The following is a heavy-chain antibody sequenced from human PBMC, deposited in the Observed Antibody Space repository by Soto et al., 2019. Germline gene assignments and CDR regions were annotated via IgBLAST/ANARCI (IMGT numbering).Heavy chain of an antibody. CDR2: ISAYNGNT. CDR1: GYTFTTYG. D-gene: IGHD3-22*01. V-gene: IGHV1-18*01. CDR3: ARGGGNDISGYYFVY. J-gene: IGHJ4*02. Sequence: ASVKVSCKASGYTFTTYGINWVRQAPGQGLEWMGWISAYNGNTNYAQKLQGRVTMTTETSTSTAYMELRSLRSDDTAVYYCARGGGNDISGYYFVYWGQGTLVTVSS.